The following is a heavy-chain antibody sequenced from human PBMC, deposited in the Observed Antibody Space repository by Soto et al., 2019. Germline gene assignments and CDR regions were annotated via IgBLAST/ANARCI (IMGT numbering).Heavy chain of an antibody. V-gene: IGHV3-23*01. D-gene: IGHD3-16*02. CDR2: ISGSGGST. J-gene: IGHJ3*02. CDR1: RFTFSSYA. CDR3: AKPDSVDYDYVSGSYRFNAFDI. Sequence: GSXRRSCAACRFTFSSYAMMGVRQAPGKGLEWVSAISGSGGSTYYADSVKGRFTISRDNSKNTLYLQMNSLRAEDTDVYYCAKPDSVDYDYVSGSYRFNAFDIWGQGTMVTVSS.